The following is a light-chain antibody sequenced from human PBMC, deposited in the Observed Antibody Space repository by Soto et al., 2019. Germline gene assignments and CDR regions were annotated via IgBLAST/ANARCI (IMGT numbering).Light chain of an antibody. V-gene: IGLV2-14*01. CDR1: SSDIGVYNY. J-gene: IGLJ1*01. CDR3: CSSAGSYSFV. Sequence: QSVLTQPASVSGSLGQSITIPCTGTSSDIGVYNYVAWYQHHPGKAPKLMLYEVSVRPSGVSNRFSGSKSGNSASLTISGLQAEDEADYSCCSSAGSYSFVFGTGTKLTVL. CDR2: EVS.